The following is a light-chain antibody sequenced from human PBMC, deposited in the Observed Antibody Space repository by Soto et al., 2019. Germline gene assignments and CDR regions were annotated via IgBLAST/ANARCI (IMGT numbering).Light chain of an antibody. V-gene: IGKV1-5*03. CDR2: KAS. J-gene: IGKJ3*01. Sequence: DIQMTQSPSTLSASVGDRVTITCRASQSITSWLAWYPQKRGKAPKLLIYKASSLESGVPSRFSGSGSGTEFTLTISSLQPDDFATEYCQQYNSYPLTFGPGTKVDSK. CDR1: QSITSW. CDR3: QQYNSYPLT.